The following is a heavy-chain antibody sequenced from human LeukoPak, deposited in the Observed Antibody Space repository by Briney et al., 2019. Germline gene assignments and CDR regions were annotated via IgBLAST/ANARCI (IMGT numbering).Heavy chain of an antibody. CDR3: ARVGSLEGDWFDP. V-gene: IGHV4-59*01. CDR1: GGSISSYY. D-gene: IGHD2-15*01. Sequence: PSETLSLTCTVSGGSISSYYWSWIRQPPGKGLEWIGYIYYSGSTNYNPSLKSRVTISVDTSKNQFSLKLSSVTAADTAVYYCARVGSLEGDWFDPWGQGTLVTVSS. J-gene: IGHJ5*02. CDR2: IYYSGST.